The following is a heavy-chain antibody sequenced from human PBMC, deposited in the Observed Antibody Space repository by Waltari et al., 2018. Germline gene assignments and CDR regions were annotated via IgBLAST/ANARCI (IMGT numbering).Heavy chain of an antibody. J-gene: IGHJ6*03. Sequence: LESGGGLVQPGGSLRLSCAASGFTFSSYAMSWVRQAPGKGLEWVSAISGSGGSTYYADSVKGRFTISRDNSKNTLYLQMNSLRAEDTAVYYCAKVGLELDYYYYCMDVWGKGTTVTVSS. D-gene: IGHD1-7*01. V-gene: IGHV3-23*01. CDR1: GFTFSSYA. CDR2: ISGSGGST. CDR3: AKVGLELDYYYYCMDV.